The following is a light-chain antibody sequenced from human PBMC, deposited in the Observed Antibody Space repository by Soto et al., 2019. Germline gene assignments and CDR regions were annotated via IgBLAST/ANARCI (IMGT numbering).Light chain of an antibody. CDR2: GAS. J-gene: IGKJ5*01. Sequence: IVLTQSPGTLSLSPGETANISCRASQSVSTSNLAWYQQRPGQAHRLLMYGASRRATGIPDRFSGSGSGTDFTLTISRLEPEEFAVYYCKQYNNWPITVGQGTRLEIK. CDR3: KQYNNWPIT. V-gene: IGKV3-20*01. CDR1: QSVSTSN.